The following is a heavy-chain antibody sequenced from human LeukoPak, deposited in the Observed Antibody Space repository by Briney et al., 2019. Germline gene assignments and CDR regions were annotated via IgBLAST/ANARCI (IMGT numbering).Heavy chain of an antibody. J-gene: IGHJ5*02. V-gene: IGHV3-30*02. Sequence: PGGSLRLSCAASGFTFSSYAMSWVRQAPGKGLEWVAFIRYDGTNNYYADSVKGRFTISRDNSKNTLYLQMNSLRAEDTAVYYCAKATDYYGSGSYYNGFDPWGQGTLVTVSS. CDR3: AKATDYYGSGSYYNGFDP. CDR2: IRYDGTNN. CDR1: GFTFSSYA. D-gene: IGHD3-10*01.